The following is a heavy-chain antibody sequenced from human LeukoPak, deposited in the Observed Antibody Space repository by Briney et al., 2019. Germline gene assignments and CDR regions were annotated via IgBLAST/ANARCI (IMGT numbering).Heavy chain of an antibody. V-gene: IGHV1-8*01. CDR1: GYTFTSYD. CDR2: MNPNSGNT. D-gene: IGHD3-22*01. CDR3: ARWLYYYDSSGYGDDAFDI. J-gene: IGHJ3*02. Sequence: GASVKVSCKASGYTFTSYDINWVRQATGQGLEWMGWMNPNSGNTGYAQKFQGRVTMTRNTSISTAYMELRSLRSEDTAVYYCARWLYYYDSSGYGDDAFDIWGQGTMVTVSS.